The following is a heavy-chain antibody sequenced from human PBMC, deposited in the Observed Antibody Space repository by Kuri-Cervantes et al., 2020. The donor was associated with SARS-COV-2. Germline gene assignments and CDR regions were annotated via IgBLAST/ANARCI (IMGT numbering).Heavy chain of an antibody. CDR1: GYSFPNYW. CDR2: IHPGDFDI. D-gene: IGHD5-18*01. Sequence: GGSLRLSCKGSGYSFPNYWIGWVRQMPGKGLEWMAIIHPGDFDIRYSPSFQGQVTISTDKSISTAYLQWSSLKASDTALYSCARGGGYSYGTVDYWGQGTLVTVSS. V-gene: IGHV5-51*01. J-gene: IGHJ4*02. CDR3: ARGGGYSYGTVDY.